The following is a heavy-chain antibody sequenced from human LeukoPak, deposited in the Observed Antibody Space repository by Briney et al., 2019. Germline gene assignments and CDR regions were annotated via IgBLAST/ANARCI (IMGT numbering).Heavy chain of an antibody. J-gene: IGHJ4*02. CDR1: GFTFSNAW. V-gene: IGHV3-15*01. CDR3: TTDPLDTYYYGSGKADY. D-gene: IGHD3-10*01. CDR2: IKSKTDGGTT. Sequence: GGSLRLSCAASGFTFSNAWMSWVRQAPGKGLEWVGRIKSKTDGGTTDYAAPVKGRFTISRDDSKNTLYLQMNSLKTEDTAVYYCTTDPLDTYYYGSGKADYWGQGTLVTVSP.